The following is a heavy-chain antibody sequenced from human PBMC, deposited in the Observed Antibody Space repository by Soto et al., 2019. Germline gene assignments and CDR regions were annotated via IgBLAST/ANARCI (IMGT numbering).Heavy chain of an antibody. V-gene: IGHV1-2*02. CDR1: GYTFSGFY. D-gene: IGHD6-19*01. CDR3: ASAAVTGTAGLDF. Sequence: ASVKVSCKASGYTFSGFYMHWVRQAPGQGLEWMGWINPNSGGTKSAEKFQGRVTMTRDTSISTAYMELSRLTSDDTAVYYCASAAVTGTAGLDFWGQGTQVSVSA. J-gene: IGHJ4*02. CDR2: INPNSGGT.